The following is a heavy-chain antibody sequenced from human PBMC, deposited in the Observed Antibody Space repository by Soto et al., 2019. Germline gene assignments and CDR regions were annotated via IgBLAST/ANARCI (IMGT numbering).Heavy chain of an antibody. J-gene: IGHJ4*02. Sequence: GASVKVSCKASGYTFSSYGISWLRQAPGQGLEWMGWISTYNANTNYAQKLQGRVTMTTDTSTSTAYMELRSLRSDDTAVYSCARDTYYDFWSGYQKYYFDYWGQGTLVTVSS. CDR1: GYTFSSYG. CDR2: ISTYNANT. CDR3: ARDTYYDFWSGYQKYYFDY. V-gene: IGHV1-18*04. D-gene: IGHD3-3*01.